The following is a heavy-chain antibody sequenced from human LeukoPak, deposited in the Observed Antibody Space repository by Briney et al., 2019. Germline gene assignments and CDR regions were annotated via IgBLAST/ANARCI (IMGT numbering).Heavy chain of an antibody. CDR2: INHSGST. J-gene: IGHJ3*02. CDR1: GGSFRGYY. D-gene: IGHD5/OR15-5a*01. V-gene: IGHV4-34*01. CDR3: ARDKGLPQAFDI. Sequence: SETLSLTCAVYGGSFRGYYWSWIRQPPGKGLEWIGEINHSGSTNYNPSLKSRVTISLDTSMKKFSLKLNSVTAADTAVYYCARDKGLPQAFDIWGQGTMVTVSS.